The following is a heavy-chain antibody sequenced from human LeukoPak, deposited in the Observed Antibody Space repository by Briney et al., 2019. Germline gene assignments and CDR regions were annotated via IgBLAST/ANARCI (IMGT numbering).Heavy chain of an antibody. V-gene: IGHV3-23*01. CDR2: ISGSGGST. D-gene: IGHD5-12*01. J-gene: IGHJ4*02. CDR1: GFTFSSYA. Sequence: GGSLRLSCAASGFTFSSYAMSWVHQAPGKGLEWVSAISGSGGSTYYADSVKGRFTISRDNSKNTLYLQMNSLRAEDTAVYYCAKGSLDIVATIDYFDYWGQGTLVTVSS. CDR3: AKGSLDIVATIDYFDY.